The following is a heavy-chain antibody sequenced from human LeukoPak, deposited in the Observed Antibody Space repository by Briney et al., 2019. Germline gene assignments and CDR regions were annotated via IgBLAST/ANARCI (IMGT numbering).Heavy chain of an antibody. CDR1: GFTFNNYA. J-gene: IGHJ4*02. V-gene: IGHV3-64*01. CDR3: ARVAIDHYYHYDDY. Sequence: GGSLRLSCAASGFTFNNYAINWVRQAPGKGLEFVSAISGDGGTTIYANSVKGRFTISRDNSKNTLYLQLGSLRGEDMGVYYCARVAIDHYYHYDDYWGQGTLVTVSS. CDR2: ISGDGGTT. D-gene: IGHD1-26*01.